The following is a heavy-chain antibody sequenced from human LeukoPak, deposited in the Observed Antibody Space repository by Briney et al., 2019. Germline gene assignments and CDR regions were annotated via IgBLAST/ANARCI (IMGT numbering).Heavy chain of an antibody. J-gene: IGHJ4*02. Sequence: PSETLSLTCTVSGGSISSSSYYWGWIRQPPGKGLEWIGSIYHSGSTYYNPSLKSRVTISVDTSKNQFSLRLSSVTAADTAVYYCARNGYFSLDYWGQGTLVTVSS. CDR3: ARNGYFSLDY. CDR1: GGSISSSSYY. CDR2: IYHSGST. D-gene: IGHD6-13*01. V-gene: IGHV4-39*07.